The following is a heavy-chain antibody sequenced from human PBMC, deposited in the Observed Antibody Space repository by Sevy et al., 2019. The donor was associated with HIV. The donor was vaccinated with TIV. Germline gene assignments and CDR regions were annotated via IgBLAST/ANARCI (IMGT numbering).Heavy chain of an antibody. D-gene: IGHD5-12*01. CDR3: AKAGATKDGMDV. Sequence: GGSLRLSCAASGFIFRSYAMSWVRQAPGNGLEWVSGISGSGGSTYYADSVKGRFTISRDNFKNTLYLQMNSLRAEDTAVYYCAKAGATKDGMDVWGQGTTVTVSS. J-gene: IGHJ6*02. CDR2: ISGSGGST. CDR1: GFIFRSYA. V-gene: IGHV3-23*01.